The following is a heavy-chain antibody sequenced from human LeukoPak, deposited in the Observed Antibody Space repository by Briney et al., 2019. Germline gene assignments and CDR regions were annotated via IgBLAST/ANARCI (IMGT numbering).Heavy chain of an antibody. D-gene: IGHD3-16*01. Sequence: GGSLRLSCAASGFTFSGYWMSWVRQAPGKGLEWVANIKPDGSDKYYVDSVKGRFTISRENAKNSLYLHMNSLRAEDTAVYYCAKTRRQVTGGYFDYWGQGTLVTVSS. J-gene: IGHJ4*02. CDR2: IKPDGSDK. CDR1: GFTFSGYW. CDR3: AKTRRQVTGGYFDY. V-gene: IGHV3-7*02.